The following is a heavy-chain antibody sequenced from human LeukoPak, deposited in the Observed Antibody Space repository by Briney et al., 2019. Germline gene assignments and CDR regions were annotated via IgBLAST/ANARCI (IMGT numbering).Heavy chain of an antibody. V-gene: IGHV3-48*01. J-gene: IGHJ6*03. CDR1: GFTFSSYS. CDR2: ISSSSSTI. D-gene: IGHD3-3*01. Sequence: PGGSLRLSCAASGFTFSSYSMNWVRQAPGKGLEWVSYISSSSSTIYYADSVKGRFTISRDNAKNSLYLQMNSLRAEDTAVYYCARDGIFGVVIRYYYMDVWGKGTTDTVSS. CDR3: ARDGIFGVVIRYYYMDV.